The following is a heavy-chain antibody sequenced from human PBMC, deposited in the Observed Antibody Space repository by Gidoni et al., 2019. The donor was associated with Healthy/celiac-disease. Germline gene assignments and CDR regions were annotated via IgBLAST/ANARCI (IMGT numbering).Heavy chain of an antibody. V-gene: IGHV1-24*01. CDR1: GYTLTELS. Sequence: QVQLVQSGAEVKKPGASVKVSCKVSGYTLTELSMHWVRQAPGKGLEWMGGFDPEDGETIYAQKFQGRVTMTEDTSTDTAYMELSSLRSEDTAVYYCATVLSSRVTGIRGWVAPATNSYYYYYGMDVWGQGTTVTVSS. D-gene: IGHD6-13*01. J-gene: IGHJ6*02. CDR2: FDPEDGET. CDR3: ATVLSSRVTGIRGWVAPATNSYYYYYGMDV.